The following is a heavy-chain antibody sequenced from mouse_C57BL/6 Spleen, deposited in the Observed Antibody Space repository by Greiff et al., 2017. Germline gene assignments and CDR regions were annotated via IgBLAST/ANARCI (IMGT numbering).Heavy chain of an antibody. D-gene: IGHD4-1*01. J-gene: IGHJ4*01. V-gene: IGHV1-64*01. CDR3: AKRTGKVYAMDY. CDR2: IHPNSGST. Sequence: QVQLQQPGAELVKPGASVKLSCKASGYTFTSYWMHWVKQRPGQGLEWIGMIHPNSGSTNYNEKFKSKATLTVDKSSSTAYMQLSSLTAEDSADYYCAKRTGKVYAMDYWGQGTSVTVAA. CDR1: GYTFTSYW.